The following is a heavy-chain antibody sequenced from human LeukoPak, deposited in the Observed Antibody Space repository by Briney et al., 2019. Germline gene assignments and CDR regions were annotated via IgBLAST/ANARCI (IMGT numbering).Heavy chain of an antibody. Sequence: GGSLRLPCAASGFTFSSYWMSWVRQAPGKGLEWVANIKQDGSEKYYVDSVKGRFTISRDNAKNSLYLQMNSLRAEDTAVYYCARSYRHYYGSGSYLYWGQGTLVTVSS. CDR3: ARSYRHYYGSGSYLY. D-gene: IGHD3-10*01. CDR1: GFTFSSYW. V-gene: IGHV3-7*01. CDR2: IKQDGSEK. J-gene: IGHJ4*02.